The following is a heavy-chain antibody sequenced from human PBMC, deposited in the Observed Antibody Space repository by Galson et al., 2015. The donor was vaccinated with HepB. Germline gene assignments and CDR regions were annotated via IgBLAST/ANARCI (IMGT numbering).Heavy chain of an antibody. D-gene: IGHD3-10*01. CDR1: EFRFNTYW. CDR3: ARENYFDL. Sequence: SLRLSCAASEFRFNTYWMGWVRQAPGKRLEWVANIKKDGSEKYYVDSVKGRFTISRDNAKNSLFLQMNSLRAEDTAVYYCARENYFDLWGQGTLVIVSS. V-gene: IGHV3-7*05. J-gene: IGHJ4*02. CDR2: IKKDGSEK.